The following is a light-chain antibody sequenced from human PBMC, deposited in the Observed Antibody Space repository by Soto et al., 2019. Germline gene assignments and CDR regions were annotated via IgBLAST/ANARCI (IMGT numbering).Light chain of an antibody. CDR1: QTISSY. CDR2: AAS. V-gene: IGKV1-39*01. Sequence: DIQMTQSPSSLSASVGDRGTITCRASQTISSYLNWYQQRPGKAPKLLIYAASSVQSGVPSRFSGSGSGTDFTLTVSSLQPEDFATYYCQQSYSTPYTFGQGTKVEIK. J-gene: IGKJ2*01. CDR3: QQSYSTPYT.